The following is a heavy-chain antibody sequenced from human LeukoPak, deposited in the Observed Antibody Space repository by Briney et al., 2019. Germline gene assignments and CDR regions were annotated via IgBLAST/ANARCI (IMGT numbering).Heavy chain of an antibody. V-gene: IGHV4-34*01. CDR1: GGSFSGYY. D-gene: IGHD6-19*01. J-gene: IGHJ6*03. CDR3: ARVIGWLIYYMDV. Sequence: PSETLSLTCAVYGGSFSGYYWSWIRQPPGKGLEWIGEINHSGSTNYNPSLKSRVTISVDTSKNQFSLKLSSVTAADTAVYYCARVIGWLIYYMDVWGKGTTVTVSS. CDR2: INHSGST.